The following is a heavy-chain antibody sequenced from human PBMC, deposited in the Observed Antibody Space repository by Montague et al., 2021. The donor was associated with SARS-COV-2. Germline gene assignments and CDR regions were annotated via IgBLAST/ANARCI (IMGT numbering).Heavy chain of an antibody. J-gene: IGHJ2*01. CDR3: AKNGGSGSLVCWHFDL. CDR1: GFPFNTYT. CDR2: IFGSGAGK. Sequence: SLRLSCAASGFPFNTYTMTWVRQAPGKGLEWVSSIFGSGAGKYYADSVQGRFTISRDNSKNTLYLQLHSLRAEDTAVYYCAKNGGSGSLVCWHFDLWGRGTPVAVSS. D-gene: IGHD3-16*01. V-gene: IGHV3-23*01.